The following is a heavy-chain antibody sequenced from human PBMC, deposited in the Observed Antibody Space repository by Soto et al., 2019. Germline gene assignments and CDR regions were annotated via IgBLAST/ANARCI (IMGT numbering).Heavy chain of an antibody. D-gene: IGHD2-15*01. J-gene: IGHJ6*03. V-gene: IGHV4-31*03. Sequence: QVQLQESGPGLVKPSQTLSLTCTVSGGSISSCGYYLSWIRHHPGKGLEWIGYIYYSGSTYFHPSLKSRITISIDTSKNQFSLKLSSVTAADTAVYFCARSEDINYYYYMDVWGKGTTVTVSS. CDR3: ARSEDINYYYYMDV. CDR1: GGSISSCGYY. CDR2: IYYSGST.